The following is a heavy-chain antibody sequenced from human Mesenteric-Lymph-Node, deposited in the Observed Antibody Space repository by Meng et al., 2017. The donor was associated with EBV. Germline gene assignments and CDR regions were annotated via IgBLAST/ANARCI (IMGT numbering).Heavy chain of an antibody. Sequence: VQLGQSGAEVKKPGASGKVSCKASGYTFTNYGINWVRQAPGQGIEWMGGISPYNGNTYSAQKFQGRVTMTTDTSTDTAYIELRSLRSDDTAVYSCARDGSGDGYTFDYWGQGTLVTVSS. CDR2: ISPYNGNT. CDR1: GYTFTNYG. CDR3: ARDGSGDGYTFDY. J-gene: IGHJ4*02. V-gene: IGHV1-18*01. D-gene: IGHD5-24*01.